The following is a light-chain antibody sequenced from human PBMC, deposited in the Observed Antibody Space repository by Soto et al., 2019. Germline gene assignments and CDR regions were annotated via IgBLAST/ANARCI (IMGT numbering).Light chain of an antibody. J-gene: IGKJ1*01. Sequence: DIVLTQSPGTLSLSPGERATLSCRASQSVSSNYLAWYQQKPGQAPRLLIYGASTRATGVPDRFSGSGSATDFTLTISRLEPEDFAVYHCQQYGSLSWTFGQGTKVEIK. CDR3: QQYGSLSWT. V-gene: IGKV3-20*01. CDR2: GAS. CDR1: QSVSSNY.